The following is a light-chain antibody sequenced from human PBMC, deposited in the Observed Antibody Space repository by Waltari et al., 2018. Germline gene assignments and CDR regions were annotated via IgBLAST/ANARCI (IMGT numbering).Light chain of an antibody. J-gene: IGKJ2*01. CDR3: QQYVTSPPT. CDR1: QSLSSDY. Sequence: DIVLTQSPGTLSLSPGERVTLSCRASQSLSSDYLAWYQQKPGQAPRLLIYGASTRDTGIPDRFSGSGSGTDFTLTISRLEPEEFAVYCCQQYVTSPPTFGQGTKLEIK. CDR2: GAS. V-gene: IGKV3-20*01.